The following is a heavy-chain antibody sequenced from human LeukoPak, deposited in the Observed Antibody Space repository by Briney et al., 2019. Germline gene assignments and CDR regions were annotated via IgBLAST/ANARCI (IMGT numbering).Heavy chain of an antibody. J-gene: IGHJ4*02. CDR1: GFTFSSYA. Sequence: GGFLRLSCAASGFTFSSYAMTWVRQAPGKGLEWVSTISGDGGTTFYADSVKGRFTISRENSKNTLYLQMSSLRADDTAVYYCAKSGSTWYDYFDFWGQGALVTVSS. V-gene: IGHV3-23*01. D-gene: IGHD6-13*01. CDR2: ISGDGGTT. CDR3: AKSGSTWYDYFDF.